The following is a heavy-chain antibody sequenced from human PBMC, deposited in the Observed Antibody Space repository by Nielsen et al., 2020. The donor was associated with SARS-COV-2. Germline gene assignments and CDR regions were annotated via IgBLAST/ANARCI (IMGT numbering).Heavy chain of an antibody. CDR3: AREGGAVTTGGFDY. Sequence: WIRQPPGKGLEWVSSISSSSSYIYYADSVKGRFTISRDNAKNSLYLQMNSLRDEDTAVYYCAREGGAVTTGGFDYWGQGTLVTVSS. CDR2: ISSSSSYI. V-gene: IGHV3-21*01. J-gene: IGHJ4*02. D-gene: IGHD4-17*01.